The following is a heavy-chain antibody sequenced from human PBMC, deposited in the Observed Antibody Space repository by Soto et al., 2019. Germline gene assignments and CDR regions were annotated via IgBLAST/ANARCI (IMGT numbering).Heavy chain of an antibody. D-gene: IGHD6-13*01. CDR2: IYYSGST. Sequence: SETLSLTCTVSGGSISSGDYYWSWIRQPPGKGLEWIGYIYYSGSTYYNPSLKSRVTISVDTSKNQFSLKLSSVTAADTAVYYCARDPAAPYYYYGMDVWGQGTTVTVSS. J-gene: IGHJ6*02. CDR1: GGSISSGDYY. V-gene: IGHV4-30-4*01. CDR3: ARDPAAPYYYYGMDV.